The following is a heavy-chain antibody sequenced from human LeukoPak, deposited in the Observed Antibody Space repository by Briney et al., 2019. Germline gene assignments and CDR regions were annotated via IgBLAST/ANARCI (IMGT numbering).Heavy chain of an antibody. CDR1: GFTFSTYG. D-gene: IGHD2-2*01. Sequence: HPGGSLRLSCAASGFTFSTYGMHWVRQAPGKGLEWVAFIRYDGSNKYYADSVKGRFTISRDNSGNTLYLQMNSLRAEDTAVYYCARDLYQDIVVVPAFDYWGQGTLVTVSS. V-gene: IGHV3-30*02. CDR2: IRYDGSNK. CDR3: ARDLYQDIVVVPAFDY. J-gene: IGHJ4*02.